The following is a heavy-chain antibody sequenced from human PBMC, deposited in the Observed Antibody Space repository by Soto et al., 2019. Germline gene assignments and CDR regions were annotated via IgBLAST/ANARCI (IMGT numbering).Heavy chain of an antibody. V-gene: IGHV3-74*01. CDR2: INTDGSST. D-gene: IGHD3-10*01. CDR3: AKDVYYGASDF. CDR1: GFTFSNYW. J-gene: IGHJ4*02. Sequence: EVQLVESGGGLVHPGGSLRLSCAASGFTFSNYWMHWVRQLPGKGLEWIARINTDGSSTGYAASVRGRFTIFRDNAKSMLYVQMNSLRAEDTAVYYCAKDVYYGASDFWGQGALVNVSS.